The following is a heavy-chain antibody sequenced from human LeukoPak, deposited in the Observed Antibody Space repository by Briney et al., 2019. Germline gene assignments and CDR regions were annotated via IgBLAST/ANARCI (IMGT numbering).Heavy chain of an antibody. Sequence: ASVKVPCRASDYTFTSYGISWVRQAPGQGLEWMGWMNPNSGNTGYAQKFQGRVTITRNTSISTAYMELSSLRSEDTAVYYCARVLGVVVVVAATLHWFDPWGQGTLVTVSS. CDR3: ARVLGVVVVVAATLHWFDP. CDR2: MNPNSGNT. D-gene: IGHD2-15*01. V-gene: IGHV1-8*03. CDR1: DYTFTSYG. J-gene: IGHJ5*02.